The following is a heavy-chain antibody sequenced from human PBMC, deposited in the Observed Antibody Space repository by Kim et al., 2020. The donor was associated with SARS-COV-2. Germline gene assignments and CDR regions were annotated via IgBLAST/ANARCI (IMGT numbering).Heavy chain of an antibody. V-gene: IGHV3-13*01. Sequence: GGSLRLSCAASGFTFSSYDMPWVRQAPGKGLEWVSAIGTAGDTYYPGSVKGRFTISRENAKTSLYLQMKSLRAGDTAVYYCARKAAAGNFDYWGQGTLVT. CDR1: GFTFSSYD. D-gene: IGHD6-13*01. J-gene: IGHJ4*02. CDR2: IGTAGDT. CDR3: ARKAAAGNFDY.